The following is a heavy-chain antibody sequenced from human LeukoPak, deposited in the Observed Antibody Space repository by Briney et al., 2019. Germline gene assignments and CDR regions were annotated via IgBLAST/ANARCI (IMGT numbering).Heavy chain of an antibody. CDR3: ARRPWDSSGWYRGYYFDY. V-gene: IGHV5-51*01. Sequence: GESLKISCKGSGSSFTSYWIGWVRQMPGKGLEWMGIIYPGDSDTRYSPSFQGQVTISADKSISTAYLQWSSLKASDTAMYYCARRPWDSSGWYRGYYFDYWGQGTLSPSPQ. D-gene: IGHD6-19*01. J-gene: IGHJ4*02. CDR1: GSSFTSYW. CDR2: IYPGDSDT.